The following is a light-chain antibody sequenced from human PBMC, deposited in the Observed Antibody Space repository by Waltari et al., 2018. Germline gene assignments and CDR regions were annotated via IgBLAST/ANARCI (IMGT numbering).Light chain of an antibody. V-gene: IGLV1-44*01. Sequence: QSVLTQPPSASGTPGQRVTISCSGSNSNIGNNHVHWYQHLPGTAPRLLGYSNDRRPSGIPGRFSGSKSGTSASLAISGLQSDDESDYFCAAWDDSFNGMLFGGGTHLTVL. CDR2: SND. CDR1: NSNIGNNH. CDR3: AAWDDSFNGML. J-gene: IGLJ3*02.